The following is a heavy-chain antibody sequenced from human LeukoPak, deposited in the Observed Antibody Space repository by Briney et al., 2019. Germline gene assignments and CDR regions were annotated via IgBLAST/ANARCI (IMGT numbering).Heavy chain of an antibody. CDR2: IYYSGRT. D-gene: IGHD3-16*02. CDR3: ARYVWGSYPTFEDY. Sequence: SQTLSLTCTVSGGSISSSSYYWGWIRQPPGKGLEWFRYIYYSGRTNNNPSLKSRVTISVDTSKNQFSLKLSSVTAADTAVYYCARYVWGSYPTFEDYWGEGNLVTASS. CDR1: GGSISSSSYY. J-gene: IGHJ4*02. V-gene: IGHV4-61*05.